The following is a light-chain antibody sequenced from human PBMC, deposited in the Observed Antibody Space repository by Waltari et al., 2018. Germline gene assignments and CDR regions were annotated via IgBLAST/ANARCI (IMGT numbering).Light chain of an antibody. CDR3: ATRDEGPTVV. CDR2: LTH. CDR1: ISNIGTHY. V-gene: IGLV1-47*01. J-gene: IGLJ2*01. Sequence: QSVLTQPPSASGTPGQSVTISCSGSISNIGTHYVYWYQQLPGTAPQLLIYLTHPRPSGVPDLFSASKSGTSASLAISGLRFEDEADYYCATRDEGPTVVFGGGTKLTVL.